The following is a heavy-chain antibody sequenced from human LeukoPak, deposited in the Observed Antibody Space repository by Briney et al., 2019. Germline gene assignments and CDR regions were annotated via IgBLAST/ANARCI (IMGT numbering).Heavy chain of an antibody. J-gene: IGHJ4*02. CDR2: IYYSGST. D-gene: IGHD6-19*01. V-gene: IGHV4-39*01. CDR3: ARREFKRQWPFDY. CDR1: GGSISSYY. Sequence: SETLSLTCTVSGGSISSYYWGWIRQPPGKGLEWIGSIYYSGSTYYNPSLKSRVTISVDTSKNQFSLKLSSVTAADTAVYYCARREFKRQWPFDYWGQGTLVTVSS.